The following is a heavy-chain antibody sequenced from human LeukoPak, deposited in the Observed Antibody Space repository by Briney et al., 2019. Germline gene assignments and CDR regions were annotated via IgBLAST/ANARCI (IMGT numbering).Heavy chain of an antibody. D-gene: IGHD6-6*01. J-gene: IGHJ6*03. Sequence: PSETLSLTCTVSGGSISSYYWSWIRQPPGKGLEWIGYIYTSGSTNYNPSLKSRVTISVDTSKNQFSLKLSSVTAADTAVYYSARHIRIAARPSYYYYMDVWGKGTTVTVSS. CDR3: ARHIRIAARPSYYYYMDV. CDR2: IYTSGST. CDR1: GGSISSYY. V-gene: IGHV4-4*09.